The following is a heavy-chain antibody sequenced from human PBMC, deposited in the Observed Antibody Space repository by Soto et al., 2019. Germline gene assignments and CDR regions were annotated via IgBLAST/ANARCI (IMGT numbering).Heavy chain of an antibody. CDR3: ARAQGSSTSLEIYYYYYYGMDV. CDR2: IIPISGTA. D-gene: IGHD2-2*01. J-gene: IGHJ6*02. V-gene: IGHV1-69*01. CDR1: GGTFSSYA. Sequence: QVQLVQSGAEVKKPGSSVKVSCKASGGTFSSYAIRWVRQAPGQGLEWMGGIIPISGTANYAQKFQGRVTITADESTCTAYMELSSLRSEDTAVYYCARAQGSSTSLEIYYYYYYGMDVWGQGTTVTVSS.